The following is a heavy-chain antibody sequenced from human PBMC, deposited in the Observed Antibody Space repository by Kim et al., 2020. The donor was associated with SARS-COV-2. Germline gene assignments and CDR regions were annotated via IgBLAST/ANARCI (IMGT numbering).Heavy chain of an antibody. CDR3: ARHVVAYGSGSYSNWFDP. CDR1: GGSISSSSYY. J-gene: IGHJ5*02. V-gene: IGHV4-39*01. Sequence: SETLSLTCTVSGGSISSSSYYWGWIRQPPGKGLEWIGSIYYSGSTYYNPSLKSRVTISVDTSKNQFSLKLSSVTAADTAVYYCARHVVAYGSGSYSNWFDPWGQGTLVTVSS. D-gene: IGHD3-10*01. CDR2: IYYSGST.